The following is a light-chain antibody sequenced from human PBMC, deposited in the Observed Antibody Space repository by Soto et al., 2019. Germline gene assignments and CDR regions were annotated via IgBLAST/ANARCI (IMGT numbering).Light chain of an antibody. V-gene: IGKV3-15*01. Sequence: EIVMTQSPATLSVSPGVRATLSCRASQSVGSSVAWYRQKPGQTPRLLIYSASTRATGIPDRFSGSGSGTEFTLTISSLQSEDVGVYYCPQYTNWPPITFGQGTRLEIK. CDR3: PQYTNWPPIT. J-gene: IGKJ5*01. CDR2: SAS. CDR1: QSVGSS.